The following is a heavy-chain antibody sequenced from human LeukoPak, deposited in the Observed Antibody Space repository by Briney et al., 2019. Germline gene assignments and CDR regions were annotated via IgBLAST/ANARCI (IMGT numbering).Heavy chain of an antibody. Sequence: PSETLSLTCAVYGGSFTGYYWSWIRQPPGKGLEWIGEGDHTGGTKYNPSLKSRVTISADSSRNQFSLKWYSVTAADTGLYYCAKNGQRGFSFDPWGQGTLVIVAS. D-gene: IGHD2-8*01. J-gene: IGHJ5*02. V-gene: IGHV4-34*01. CDR2: GDHTGGT. CDR3: AKNGQRGFSFDP. CDR1: GGSFTGYY.